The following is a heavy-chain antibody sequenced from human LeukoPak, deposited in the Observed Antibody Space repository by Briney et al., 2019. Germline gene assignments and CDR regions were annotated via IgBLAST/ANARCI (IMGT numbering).Heavy chain of an antibody. Sequence: SETLSLTCTVSGGSISNYFWSWIRQPAGKGLEWIGRIYTSGSTNYNASLKSRVTMSVDTSKNQISLKLTSVTAADTAVYYCARDTTTWRSFDPWGQGTLVTVSS. CDR1: GGSISNYF. CDR2: IYTSGST. V-gene: IGHV4-4*07. CDR3: ARDTTTWRSFDP. J-gene: IGHJ5*02. D-gene: IGHD2-2*01.